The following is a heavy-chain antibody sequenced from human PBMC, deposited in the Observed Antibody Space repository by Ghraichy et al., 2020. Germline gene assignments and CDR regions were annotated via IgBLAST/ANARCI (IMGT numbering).Heavy chain of an antibody. CDR1: GYAFTGYY. CDR3: ARGWKNPQWLVFFDY. J-gene: IGHJ4*02. Sequence: ASVKVSCKASGYAFTGYYMHWVRQAPGQGLEWMGWINPNSGGTHYAQKSQGRVTMTRDTSISTGHMQLSSLTSDDTAVYYCARGWKNPQWLVFFDYWGQGTLVSVS. D-gene: IGHD6-19*01. CDR2: INPNSGGT. V-gene: IGHV1-2*02.